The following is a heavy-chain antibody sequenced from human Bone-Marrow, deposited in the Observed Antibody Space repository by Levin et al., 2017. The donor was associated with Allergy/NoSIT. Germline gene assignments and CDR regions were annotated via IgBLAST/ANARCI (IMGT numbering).Heavy chain of an antibody. D-gene: IGHD2-21*02. CDR3: AKEMGAGHSGDWYYFDF. Sequence: SLKISCAASGFNFGDYAMHWVRQPPGKGLEWLSGISWNSDYIAYADSAKGRFTISRDNAKNSLYLQVDSLRAADTAFYYCAKEMGAGHSGDWYYFDFWGQGTLVTVSS. J-gene: IGHJ4*02. V-gene: IGHV3-9*01. CDR2: ISWNSDYI. CDR1: GFNFGDYA.